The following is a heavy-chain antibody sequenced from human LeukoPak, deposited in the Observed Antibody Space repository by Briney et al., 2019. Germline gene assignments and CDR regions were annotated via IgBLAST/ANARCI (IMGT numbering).Heavy chain of an antibody. CDR3: ARGLPADLVDYFDY. V-gene: IGHV4-34*01. CDR1: GGSFNGYY. D-gene: IGHD6-6*01. Sequence: SETLSLTCAVYGGSFNGYYWSWIRQPPGKGLEWIGEINHSGSTNYNPSLKSRVTISVDTSKNQFSLKLSSVTAADTAVYYCARGLPADLVDYFDYWGQGTLVTVSS. J-gene: IGHJ4*02. CDR2: INHSGST.